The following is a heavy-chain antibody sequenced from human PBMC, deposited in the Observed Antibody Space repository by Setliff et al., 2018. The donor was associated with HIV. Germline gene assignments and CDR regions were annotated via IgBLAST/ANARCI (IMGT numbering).Heavy chain of an antibody. D-gene: IGHD3-10*01. V-gene: IGHV4-34*01. CDR2: INHSGST. Sequence: SETLSLTCAVYGGSFSDYYWSWTRQPPGKELEWIGEINHSGSTDYNSSLKSRVTISVYTSKNQFSLKLSSVTAADTAVYYCARGQPPPGPGMVRGAYSSGSLDYWGQGTLVTVSS. J-gene: IGHJ4*02. CDR1: GGSFSDYY. CDR3: ARGQPPPGPGMVRGAYSSGSLDY.